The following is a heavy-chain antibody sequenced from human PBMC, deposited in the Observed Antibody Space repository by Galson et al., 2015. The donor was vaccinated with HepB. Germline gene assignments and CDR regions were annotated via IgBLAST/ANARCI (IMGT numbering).Heavy chain of an antibody. CDR1: GDSVSSNSAA. CDR3: ARDHGGLDS. J-gene: IGHJ4*02. V-gene: IGHV6-1*01. CDR2: TYYRSKWYN. Sequence: CAISGDSVSSNSAAWNRIRQSPSRGLEWLGRTYYRSKWYNDYAVSVKGRIAINPDTSKNQFSLQLNSVTPEDTAVYYCARDHGGLDSWGQGTLVTVSS.